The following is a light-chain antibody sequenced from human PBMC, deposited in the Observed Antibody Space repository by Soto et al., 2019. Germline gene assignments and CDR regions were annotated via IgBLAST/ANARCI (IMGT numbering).Light chain of an antibody. V-gene: IGLV2-14*01. CDR1: SSDVGGYNY. J-gene: IGLJ3*02. Sequence: QAVLTQPASVSGSPGQSITISCTGTSSDVGGYNYVSWYQQHPGKAPKLMIYDLSNRPSGVSNRFSGSKSCNTASLTLSGLQAEDEADYYCSSYTSSSTRVFGGGTKLTVL. CDR3: SSYTSSSTRV. CDR2: DLS.